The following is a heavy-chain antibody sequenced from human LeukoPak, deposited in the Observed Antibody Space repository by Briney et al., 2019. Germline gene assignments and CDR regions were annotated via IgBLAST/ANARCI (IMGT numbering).Heavy chain of an antibody. V-gene: IGHV1-18*01. J-gene: IGHJ5*02. CDR1: GGTFSRYA. D-gene: IGHD2-15*01. CDR2: ISAYNGNT. Sequence: ASVKVSCKASGGTFSRYAISWVRQAPGQGLEWMGWISAYNGNTNYAQKLQGRVTMTTDTSTSTAYMELRSLRSDDTAVYYCARDPGYCSGGSCYGWFDPWGQGTLVTVSS. CDR3: ARDPGYCSGGSCYGWFDP.